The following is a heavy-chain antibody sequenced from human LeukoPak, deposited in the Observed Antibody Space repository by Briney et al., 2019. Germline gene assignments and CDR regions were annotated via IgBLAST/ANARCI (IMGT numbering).Heavy chain of an antibody. D-gene: IGHD5-12*01. CDR2: ITGSRGST. CDR1: GFTFTNYA. V-gene: IGHV3-23*01. CDR3: AKGRGAGYSGYDFEY. J-gene: IGHJ4*02. Sequence: GGSLRLSCAASGFTFTNYAMSWGRQAPGKGLEWVSAITGSRGSTYFADSVKGRFTISRDTSKNRMYLQMNSLRAAYTAVYYCAKGRGAGYSGYDFEYWGQGTLVTVSS.